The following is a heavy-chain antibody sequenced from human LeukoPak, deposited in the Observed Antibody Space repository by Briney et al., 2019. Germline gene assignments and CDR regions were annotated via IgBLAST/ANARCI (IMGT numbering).Heavy chain of an antibody. CDR2: INPNNGNT. CDR3: ARDRAYGYSPVWDFDY. D-gene: IGHD6-13*01. CDR1: GYTFTGYY. J-gene: IGHJ4*02. V-gene: IGHV1-18*04. Sequence: ASVKVSCKASGYTFTGYYMHWVRQAPGQGLEWMGWINPNNGNTNYAQKLQGRVTMTTDTSTSTAYLELRSLRSDDTAVYYCARDRAYGYSPVWDFDYWRQGTLVTVSS.